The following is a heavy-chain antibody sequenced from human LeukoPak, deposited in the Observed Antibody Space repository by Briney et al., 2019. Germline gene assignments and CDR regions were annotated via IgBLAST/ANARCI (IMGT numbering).Heavy chain of an antibody. CDR3: VSSIAARWDWFDP. D-gene: IGHD6-6*01. CDR1: GFTFSNYY. Sequence: PGGSLRLSCAASGFTFSNYYTSWIRQPPGKGLEWIGSIYYSGSTYYNPSLKSRVTISVDTSKNQFSLKLSSVTAADTAVYYGVSSIAARWDWFDPWGQGTLVTVSS. CDR2: IYYSGST. V-gene: IGHV4-39*07. J-gene: IGHJ5*02.